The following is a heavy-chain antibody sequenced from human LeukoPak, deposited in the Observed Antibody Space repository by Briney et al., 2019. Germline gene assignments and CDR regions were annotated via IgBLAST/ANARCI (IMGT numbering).Heavy chain of an antibody. Sequence: SETLSLTSTVSGGSVSSSNYYWSWIRQPPGKGLEWIGYIYYSGSTNYNPSLKSRVTISVDTSKNQFSLKLSSVTAADTAVYYCARGSGWNYYFDYWGQGTLVTVSS. J-gene: IGHJ4*02. CDR1: GGSVSSSNYY. CDR2: IYYSGST. V-gene: IGHV4-61*01. CDR3: ARGSGWNYYFDY. D-gene: IGHD3-22*01.